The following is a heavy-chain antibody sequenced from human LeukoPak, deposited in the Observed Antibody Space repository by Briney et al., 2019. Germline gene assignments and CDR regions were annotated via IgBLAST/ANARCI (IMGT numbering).Heavy chain of an antibody. Sequence: GGSLRLSCAASGYTFSDYYMSWIRQAPGEGLEWVSYISSSGSTIYYADSVKGRFTISRDNAKSSLYLQMNSLRAEDTAVYYCAREGRIDCSGGSCYFDYWGQGTLVTVSS. D-gene: IGHD2-15*01. J-gene: IGHJ4*02. V-gene: IGHV3-11*01. CDR3: AREGRIDCSGGSCYFDY. CDR1: GYTFSDYY. CDR2: ISSSGSTI.